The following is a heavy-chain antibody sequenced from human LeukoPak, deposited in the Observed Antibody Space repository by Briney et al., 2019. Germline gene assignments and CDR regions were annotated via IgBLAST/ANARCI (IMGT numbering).Heavy chain of an antibody. Sequence: PLETLSLTCTVSGGSISSSSYYWGWIRQPPGKGLEWIGSIYYSGSTYYNPSLKSRVTISVDTSKNQFSLKLSSVTAADTAVYYCARWTYSGTDYWGQGTLVTVSS. CDR1: GGSISSSSYY. CDR2: IYYSGST. CDR3: ARWTYSGTDY. V-gene: IGHV4-39*07. J-gene: IGHJ4*02. D-gene: IGHD1-26*01.